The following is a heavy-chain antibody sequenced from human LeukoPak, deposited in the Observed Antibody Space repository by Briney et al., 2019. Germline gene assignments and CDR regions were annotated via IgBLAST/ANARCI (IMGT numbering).Heavy chain of an antibody. CDR2: INHSGST. D-gene: IGHD4-23*01. J-gene: IGHJ6*03. V-gene: IGHV4-34*01. CDR3: ARWIGDYGGKGSNYYYYYYMDV. CDR1: GGSFSGYY. Sequence: SETLSLTCAVYGGSFSGYYWSWIRQPPGKGLEWIGEINHSGSTNYNPSLKSRVTISADTSKNQFSLKLSSVTAADTAVYYCARWIGDYGGKGSNYYYYYYMDVWGKGTTVTVSS.